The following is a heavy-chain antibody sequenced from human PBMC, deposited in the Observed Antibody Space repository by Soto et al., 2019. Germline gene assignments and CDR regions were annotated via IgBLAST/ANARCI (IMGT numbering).Heavy chain of an antibody. J-gene: IGHJ4*02. V-gene: IGHV1-18*01. CDR2: ISAYNGNT. Sequence: ASVKVSCKASGYTFTSYAMHWVHQAPGQGLEWMGWISAYNGNTNYAQKLQGRVTMTTDTSTSTAYMELRSLRSDDTAVYYCARDPPPPDNWGQGTLVTVSS. CDR1: GYTFTSYA. CDR3: ARDPPPPDN.